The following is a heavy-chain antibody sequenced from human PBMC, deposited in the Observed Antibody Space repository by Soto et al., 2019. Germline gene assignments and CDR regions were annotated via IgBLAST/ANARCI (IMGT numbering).Heavy chain of an antibody. D-gene: IGHD7-27*01. Sequence: EVPMLESGGGLVEPGGSRRLSCAASGFTFSSYTMSWVRQAPGKGLEWVSTISGSGSSTYSADSVKGRFTISRDNSKYTLYLQMNSLRVEDTAIDYCAKAWGIDYWGQGTLGTVSS. CDR1: GFTFSSYT. CDR2: ISGSGSST. CDR3: AKAWGIDY. J-gene: IGHJ4*02. V-gene: IGHV3-23*01.